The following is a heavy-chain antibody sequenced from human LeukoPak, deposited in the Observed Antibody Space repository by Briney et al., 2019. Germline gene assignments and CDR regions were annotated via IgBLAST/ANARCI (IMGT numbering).Heavy chain of an antibody. CDR1: GYTFTSYG. J-gene: IGHJ4*02. CDR2: ISPYNGNT. D-gene: IGHD3-16*02. Sequence: ASVKVSCKAFGYTFTSYGISWVRQAPGQGLEWMGSISPYNGNTKYAERLQGRVIMTTDTSTGTAYMELRSLRSDDTALFYCARDQYDYVWGSYRPYFDHWGQGTPVTVSS. CDR3: ARDQYDYVWGSYRPYFDH. V-gene: IGHV1-18*04.